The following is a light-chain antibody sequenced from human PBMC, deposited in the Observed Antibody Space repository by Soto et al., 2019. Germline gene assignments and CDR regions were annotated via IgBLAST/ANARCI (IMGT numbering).Light chain of an antibody. V-gene: IGKV3-11*01. Sequence: EIVLTQSPDTLSLSPGERATLSCRASQSVSISLAWYQQKPGQAPRLLIYDASNRATGIPARFSGSGSGTDFTLTISSLEPEDFAVYYCQQRSNWPPEVTFGPGTKVDIK. J-gene: IGKJ3*01. CDR3: QQRSNWPPEVT. CDR2: DAS. CDR1: QSVSIS.